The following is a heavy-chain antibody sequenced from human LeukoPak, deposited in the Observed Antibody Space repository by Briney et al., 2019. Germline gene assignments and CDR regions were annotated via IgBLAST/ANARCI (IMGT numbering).Heavy chain of an antibody. CDR1: GGTFSSYA. J-gene: IGHJ4*02. CDR2: IIPISGTA. D-gene: IGHD3-10*01. CDR3: ARGLFRSYYGSS. V-gene: IGHV1-69*13. Sequence: SVKVSCKASGGTFSSYAISWVRQAPGQGLEWMGGIIPISGTANYAQKFQGRVTITADESTSTAYMELSSLRSEDTAVYYCARGLFRSYYGSSWGQGTLVTVSS.